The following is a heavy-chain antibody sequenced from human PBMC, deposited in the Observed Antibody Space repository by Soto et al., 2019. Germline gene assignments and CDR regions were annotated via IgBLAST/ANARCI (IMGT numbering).Heavy chain of an antibody. J-gene: IGHJ5*01. V-gene: IGHV4-31*03. CDR2: IFYSGTT. CDR3: ARSVDS. CDR1: GGSISSGGYY. Sequence: QVQLQESGPGLVKPSQTLSLTCTVSGGSISSGGYYWSWIRQHPGKGLEWIGYIFYSGTTYYNPSFQGRVTLSVDTFKTRFSLMLGSVTAGCTAVSSCARSVDSWGQGTLVTVSS.